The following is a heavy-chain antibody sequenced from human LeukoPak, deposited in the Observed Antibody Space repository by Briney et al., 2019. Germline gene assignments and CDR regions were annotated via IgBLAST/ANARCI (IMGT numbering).Heavy chain of an antibody. D-gene: IGHD2-15*01. CDR3: ARFYCSGGSCYRANWFDP. CDR1: GYTFTGYY. J-gene: IGHJ5*02. Sequence: ASVKVSCKASGYTFTGYYMHWVRQAPGQGLEWMGWINPNSGGTNYAQKLQGRVTMTTDTSTSTAYMELRSLRSDDTAVYYCARFYCSGGSCYRANWFDPWGQGTLVTVSS. CDR2: INPNSGGT. V-gene: IGHV1-2*02.